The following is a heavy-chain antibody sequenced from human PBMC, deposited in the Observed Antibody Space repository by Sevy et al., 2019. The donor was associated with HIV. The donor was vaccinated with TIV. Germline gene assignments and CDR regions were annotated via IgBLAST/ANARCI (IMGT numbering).Heavy chain of an antibody. CDR3: ARTKSNTAMVSSDY. D-gene: IGHD5-18*01. CDR1: EFSFSSYS. CDR2: IGSSSITM. J-gene: IGHJ4*02. Sequence: GGSLRLSCAASEFSFSSYSMNWVRQAPGQGLEGVSYIGSSSITMYYADSVKGRFTISRDNAKNSLYLQMNTLRAEDTAVYYCARTKSNTAMVSSDYWGQGTLVTVSS. V-gene: IGHV3-48*01.